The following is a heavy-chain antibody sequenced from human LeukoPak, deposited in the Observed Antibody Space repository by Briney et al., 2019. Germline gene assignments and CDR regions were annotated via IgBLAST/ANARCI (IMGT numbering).Heavy chain of an antibody. V-gene: IGHV1-2*02. D-gene: IGHD3-3*01. CDR1: GYTFTGYY. J-gene: IGHJ6*03. CDR2: INPNSGGT. CDR3: ARGPIFGVVTYYYYYYMDV. Sequence: PGASVKVSCKASGYTFTGYYMHWVRQAPGQGLEWMGWINPNSGGTNYAQKFQGRVTMTRDTSISTAHMELSRLRSDDTAVYYCARGPIFGVVTYYYYYYMDVWGKGTTVTVSS.